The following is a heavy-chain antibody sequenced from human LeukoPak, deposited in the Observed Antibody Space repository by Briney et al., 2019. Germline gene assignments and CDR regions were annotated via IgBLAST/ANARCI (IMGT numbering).Heavy chain of an antibody. CDR2: ISYDGSNK. J-gene: IGHJ4*02. CDR1: GFTFSSYA. D-gene: IGHD1-1*01. V-gene: IGHV3-30-3*01. Sequence: PGRSLRLSCAASGFTFSSYAMHWVRQAPGKGLEWAAVISYDGSNKYYADSVKGRFTISRDNSKNTLYLQMNSLRAEDTAVYYCARDPGAYFDYWGQGTLVTVSS. CDR3: ARDPGAYFDY.